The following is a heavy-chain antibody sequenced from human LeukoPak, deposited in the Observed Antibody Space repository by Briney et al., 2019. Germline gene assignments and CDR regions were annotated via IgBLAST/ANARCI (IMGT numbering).Heavy chain of an antibody. D-gene: IGHD3-9*01. CDR2: FDSNGVTT. J-gene: IGHJ4*02. CDR1: GFAFSSYV. CDR3: AKGDDFLADYRYRFDY. Sequence: GGSLRPSCEVSGFAFSSYVMSWVRQAPGNGLEWVSAFDSNGVTTNYADSVEGRFTISRDNSKNTLYLQLSSLRVEDTAVYYCAKGDDFLADYRYRFDYWGQGTLVTVSS. V-gene: IGHV3-23*01.